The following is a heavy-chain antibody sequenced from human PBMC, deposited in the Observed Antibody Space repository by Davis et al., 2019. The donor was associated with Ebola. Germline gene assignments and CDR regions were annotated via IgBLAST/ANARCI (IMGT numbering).Heavy chain of an antibody. D-gene: IGHD1-26*01. Sequence: MPGGSLRLSCTVSGGSISSYYWSWIRQPPGKGLEWIGYIYYSGSTNYNPSLKSRVTISVDTSKNQFSLKLRSVTAADTAVYYCARDVGVPLMDVWGKGTTVTVSS. CDR1: GGSISSYY. CDR2: IYYSGST. V-gene: IGHV4-59*12. CDR3: ARDVGVPLMDV. J-gene: IGHJ6*04.